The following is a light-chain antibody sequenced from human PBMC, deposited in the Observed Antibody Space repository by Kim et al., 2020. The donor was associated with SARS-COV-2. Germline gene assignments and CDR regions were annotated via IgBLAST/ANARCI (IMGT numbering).Light chain of an antibody. J-gene: IGLJ2*01. CDR3: SSYAGSNNLV. V-gene: IGLV2-8*01. Sequence: GQSVTISCTGTRSDVGGYNYVSWYQQHPSKAPKLMIYDVSRRPSGVPDRFSCSKSGNTASLTVSGLQAEDEADYYCSSYAGSNNLVFGGGTQLTVL. CDR1: RSDVGGYNY. CDR2: DVS.